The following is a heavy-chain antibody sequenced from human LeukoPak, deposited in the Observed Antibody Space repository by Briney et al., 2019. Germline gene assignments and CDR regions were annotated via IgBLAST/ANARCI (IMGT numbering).Heavy chain of an antibody. J-gene: IGHJ6*03. D-gene: IGHD1-20*01. Sequence: PSETLSLTCAVYGGSFSGYYWSWIRQPPGKGLEWIGEINHSGSTNHNPSLKSRVTISVDTSKNQFSLKLSSVTAADTAVYYCARALTGTTYYYYYYMDVWGKGTTVTVSS. CDR3: ARALTGTTYYYYYYMDV. CDR1: GGSFSGYY. V-gene: IGHV4-34*01. CDR2: INHSGST.